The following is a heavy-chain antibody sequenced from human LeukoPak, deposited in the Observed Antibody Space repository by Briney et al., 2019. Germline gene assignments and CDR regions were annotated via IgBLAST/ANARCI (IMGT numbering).Heavy chain of an antibody. CDR1: GFSFSRYA. Sequence: PGGSLRLSCAASGFSFSRYAMDWVRQAPGKGLEWVSDISDGGGSTYYADSVKGRFTISRDNSKNTLYLQMNSLRADDTAVYYCTNWDHWGQGTLVTVSS. D-gene: IGHD1-26*01. CDR2: ISDGGGST. CDR3: TNWDH. V-gene: IGHV3-23*01. J-gene: IGHJ4*02.